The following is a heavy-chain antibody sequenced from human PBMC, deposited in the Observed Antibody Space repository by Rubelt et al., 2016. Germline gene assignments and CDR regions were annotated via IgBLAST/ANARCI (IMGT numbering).Heavy chain of an antibody. CDR1: GFTFSSYG. CDR2: IGGSGGST. J-gene: IGHJ3*02. Sequence: QVQLVESGGGVVQPGRSLRLSCAASGFTFSSYGMHWVRQAPGKGLEWVSAIGGSGGSTYYADSVKGRFTISRDNSKNTLYLQMNSLRAEDTAVYYCAREVRGWELLRDIANAFDIWGQGTMVTVSS. D-gene: IGHD1-26*01. V-gene: IGHV3-NL1*01. CDR3: AREVRGWELLRDIANAFDI.